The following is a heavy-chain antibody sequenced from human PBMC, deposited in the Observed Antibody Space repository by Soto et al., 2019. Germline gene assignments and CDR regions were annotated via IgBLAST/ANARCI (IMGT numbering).Heavy chain of an antibody. V-gene: IGHV3-23*01. J-gene: IGHJ3*02. CDR3: ANFLEGYRWEAFDI. CDR2: IDNGGGST. CDR1: GIPFSTYS. D-gene: IGHD3-16*02. Sequence: EVQLLESGGGLVQPGGSLRLFCAASGIPFSTYSMSWVRQAPGKGLEWVSTIDNGGGSTYYADSVKGRFTISRDNSKNTLYLQMNSLRAEDTAVYYCANFLEGYRWEAFDIWGQGTMVTVSS.